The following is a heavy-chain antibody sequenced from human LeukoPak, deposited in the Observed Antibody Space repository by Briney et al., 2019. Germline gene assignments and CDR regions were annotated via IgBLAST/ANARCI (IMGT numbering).Heavy chain of an antibody. CDR2: MNPNSGNT. J-gene: IGHJ6*03. CDR3: ARGGSSSGWFRGYYYYYYMDV. V-gene: IGHV1-18*04. CDR1: GYTFTDYY. D-gene: IGHD6-19*01. Sequence: ASVKVSCKASGYTFTDYYMHWVRQAPGQGLEWMGWMNPNSGNTNYAQKLQGRVTMTTDTSTSTAYMELRSLRSDDTAVYYCARGGSSSGWFRGYYYYYYMDVWGKGTTVTVSS.